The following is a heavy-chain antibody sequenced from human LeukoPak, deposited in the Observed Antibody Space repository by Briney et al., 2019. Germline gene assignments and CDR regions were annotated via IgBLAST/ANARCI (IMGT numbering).Heavy chain of an antibody. V-gene: IGHV3-30*18. CDR1: GFTFSRRG. Sequence: GGSLRLSCAASGFTFSRRGMHWVRQAPGKGLEWVAVISYDGSDKYYADFVKGRFTISRDNPKSMLFLQINSLRGEDTAVYYCAKDAATPALDYWGQGTLVTVSS. CDR2: ISYDGSDK. CDR3: AKDAATPALDY. D-gene: IGHD2-15*01. J-gene: IGHJ4*02.